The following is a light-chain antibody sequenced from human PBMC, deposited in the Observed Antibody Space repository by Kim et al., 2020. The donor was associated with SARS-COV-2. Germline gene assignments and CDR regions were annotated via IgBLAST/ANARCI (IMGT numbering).Light chain of an antibody. CDR3: GTWDSSLSAGV. Sequence: GRKFTITGSGSSSNIGNNYVSWYQQLPGTAPNLLIYDNNKRPSGIPDRFSGSNSGTSATLGITGLQTGDEADYYCGTWDSSLSAGVFGGGTQLTVL. CDR1: SSNIGNNY. V-gene: IGLV1-51*01. J-gene: IGLJ2*01. CDR2: DNN.